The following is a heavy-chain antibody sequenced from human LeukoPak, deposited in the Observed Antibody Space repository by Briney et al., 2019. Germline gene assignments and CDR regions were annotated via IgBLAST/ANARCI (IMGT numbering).Heavy chain of an antibody. V-gene: IGHV1-2*02. CDR2: INPNSGGP. CDR3: ARGLVRGVILSGY. Sequence: ASVKVSSKASGYTFTVYYMHWVRQAPGQGLEWMGWINPNSGGPNYAQKFQGRVTMTRNTSISTAYMELSSLRSEDTAVYYCARGLVRGVILSGYWGQGTLVTVSS. J-gene: IGHJ4*02. CDR1: GYTFTVYY. D-gene: IGHD3-10*01.